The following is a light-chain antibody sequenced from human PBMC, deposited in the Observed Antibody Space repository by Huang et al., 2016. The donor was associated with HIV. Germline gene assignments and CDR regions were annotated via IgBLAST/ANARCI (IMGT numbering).Light chain of an antibody. CDR2: WAS. CDR3: QQYYSSLWT. J-gene: IGKJ1*01. V-gene: IGKV4-1*01. CDR1: QNLLYSSNNKNY. Sequence: DIVMTQSPDSLTVSLGERATIHCKSSQNLLYSSNNKNYLNWYQQKPGQPPKLLFYWASARESGVPERFSGSGSGTNFTLNINSLQAEDVAVYYCQQYYSSLWTFGQGTKVEIK.